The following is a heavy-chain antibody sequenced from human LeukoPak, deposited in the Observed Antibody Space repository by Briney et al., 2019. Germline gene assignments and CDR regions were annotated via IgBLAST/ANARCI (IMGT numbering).Heavy chain of an antibody. V-gene: IGHV4-34*01. Sequence: SETLSLTCAVYGGSFSGHYWTWIRQAPGKGLEWIGESTHTGSTNYNPSLKSRVTISVDTSKNQFSLKLTSVSAADTAVYRCAGGRTGAAALDFWGPGTLVTVSS. CDR1: GGSFSGHY. J-gene: IGHJ4*02. D-gene: IGHD2-2*01. CDR3: AGGRTGAAALDF. CDR2: STHTGST.